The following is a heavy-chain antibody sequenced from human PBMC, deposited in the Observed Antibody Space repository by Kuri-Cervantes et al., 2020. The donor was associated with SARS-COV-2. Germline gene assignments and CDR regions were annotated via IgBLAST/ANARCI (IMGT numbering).Heavy chain of an antibody. Sequence: SETLSLTCTVSGGSISSRSYYWGWIRQPPGKGLEWIGSIYYSGSTYYNPSLKSRVTISVDTSKNQFSLKLSSVTAADTAVYYCARPRYGGLNRIDYWGQGTLVTVSS. J-gene: IGHJ4*02. V-gene: IGHV4-39*01. CDR1: GGSISSRSYY. CDR2: IYYSGST. CDR3: ARPRYGGLNRIDY. D-gene: IGHD4-23*01.